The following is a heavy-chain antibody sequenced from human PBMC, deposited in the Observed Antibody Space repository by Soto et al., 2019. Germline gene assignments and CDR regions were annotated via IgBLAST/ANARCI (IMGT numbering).Heavy chain of an antibody. CDR2: VYHNGNT. CDR1: GASIDNYY. Sequence: SETLSLTCTVSGASIDNYYWSWIRQPPGEGLEWIAYVYHNGNTNYNPSLKSRVTISLDTSKNQFSLKLNSVTAADTAMYYCERENSGSHGDYWGQGILVTVSS. J-gene: IGHJ4*02. V-gene: IGHV4-59*01. D-gene: IGHD3-10*01. CDR3: ERENSGSHGDY.